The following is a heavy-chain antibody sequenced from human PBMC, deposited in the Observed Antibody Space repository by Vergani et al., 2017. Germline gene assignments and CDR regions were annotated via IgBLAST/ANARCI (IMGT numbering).Heavy chain of an antibody. V-gene: IGHV3-48*02. D-gene: IGHD3-22*01. CDR1: GFTFGSYS. Sequence: EVQLVESGGGLVQPGGSLRLSCAASGFTFGSYSMNWVRQAPGKGLEWVSYISSSSSTIYYADSVKGRFTISRDNAKNSLYLQMNSLRDEDTAVYYCARDSPLRGAYYENAFDIWGQGTMVTVSS. CDR2: ISSSSSTI. J-gene: IGHJ3*02. CDR3: ARDSPLRGAYYENAFDI.